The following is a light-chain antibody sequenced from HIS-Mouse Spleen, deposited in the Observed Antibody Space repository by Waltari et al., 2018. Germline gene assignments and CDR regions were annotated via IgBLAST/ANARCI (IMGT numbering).Light chain of an antibody. Sequence: QSALTQPASVSGSPGQSINISCPGTSSDVGSYTLVSWYQHHPGKAPKLMIYEGSKRPSGVSNRFSGSKSGNTASLTISGLQAEDEADYYCCSYAGSSTVFGGGTKLTVL. CDR3: CSYAGSSTV. CDR1: SSDVGSYTL. CDR2: EGS. V-gene: IGLV2-23*01. J-gene: IGLJ3*02.